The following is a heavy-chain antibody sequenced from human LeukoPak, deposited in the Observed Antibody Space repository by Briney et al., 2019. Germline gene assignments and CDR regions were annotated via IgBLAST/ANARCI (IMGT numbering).Heavy chain of an antibody. CDR2: IYYSGST. CDR1: GGSISSYY. Sequence: PSETLSLTCTVSGGSISSYYWSWIRQPPGKGLEWIGYIYYSGSTNYNPSLKSRVTISVDTSRNQFSLKLSSVTAADTAVYYCARLYCGGDKVPDDYYYYGMDVWGQGTTVTVSS. V-gene: IGHV4-59*08. CDR3: ARLYCGGDKVPDDYYYYGMDV. J-gene: IGHJ6*02. D-gene: IGHD2-21*02.